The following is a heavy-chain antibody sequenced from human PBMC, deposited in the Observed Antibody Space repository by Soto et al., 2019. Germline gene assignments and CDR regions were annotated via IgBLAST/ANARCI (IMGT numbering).Heavy chain of an antibody. Sequence: EVQLVESGGGLVQPGGSLRLSCAASGFTFSSYAMHWVRQAPGKGLEYVSAITSNGGHTDYASSVKGRFTISRDNSKNTLYLQMGSLRVEDMAVYYCARRVPAGYGMDVWGQGTTVTVSS. CDR1: GFTFSSYA. V-gene: IGHV3-64*01. CDR3: ARRVPAGYGMDV. D-gene: IGHD2-2*01. CDR2: ITSNGGHT. J-gene: IGHJ6*02.